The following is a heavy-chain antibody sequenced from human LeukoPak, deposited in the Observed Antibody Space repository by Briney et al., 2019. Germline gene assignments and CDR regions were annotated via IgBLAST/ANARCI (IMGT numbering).Heavy chain of an antibody. CDR2: IYHGGGT. J-gene: IGHJ4*02. Sequence: SETLSLTCSVSGGSISSYYWSWIRQPPGKGLEWIGYIYHGGGTIYNPSLMSRVTISIDTSKNQFSLKLSSVTAADTAVYYCAAESERWLVRSWGQGTLVTVVS. V-gene: IGHV4-59*01. CDR3: AAESERWLVRS. CDR1: GGSISSYY. D-gene: IGHD6-19*01.